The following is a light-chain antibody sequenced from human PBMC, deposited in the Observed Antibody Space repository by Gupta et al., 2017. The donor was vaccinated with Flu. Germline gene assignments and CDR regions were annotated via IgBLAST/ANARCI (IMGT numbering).Light chain of an antibody. J-gene: IGLJ1*01. CDR3: SSYTSSSTLYV. CDR2: EVS. Sequence: SSYVGGYNYVSWYQQYPGKAPKLMIYEVSNRPSGVSNRFSGSKSGNTASLTISGLQAEYEADYYCSSYTSSSTLYVFGTGTKVTVL. V-gene: IGLV2-14*01. CDR1: SSYVGGYNY.